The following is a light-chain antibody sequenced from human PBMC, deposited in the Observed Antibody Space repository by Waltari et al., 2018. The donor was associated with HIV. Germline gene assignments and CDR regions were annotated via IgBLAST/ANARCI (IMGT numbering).Light chain of an antibody. V-gene: IGLV1-51*01. Sequence: QSVLTQPPSVSAAPGQSVPLYCSGRYPNIGNISVLWYRQFPGTVPKLLIYGDNKRPSGIPDRFSGSKSGTSATLGITGLQTGDEADYYCGTWDGSMSVVFGGGTKLTVL. CDR1: YPNIGNIS. CDR2: GDN. CDR3: GTWDGSMSVV. J-gene: IGLJ3*02.